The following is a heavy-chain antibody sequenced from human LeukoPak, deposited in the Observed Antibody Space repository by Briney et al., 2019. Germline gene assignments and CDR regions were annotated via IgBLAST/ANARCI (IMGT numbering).Heavy chain of an antibody. D-gene: IGHD3-9*01. CDR1: GFPLSSYA. J-gene: IGHJ4*02. CDR3: ANAEGYDILTDLDY. V-gene: IGHV3-23*01. CDR2: IGARDGST. Sequence: PGGSLRLSCATSGFPLSSYAMSWVRQAPGKGLELVSGIGARDGSTYYAASVKSQYTISRDNAKNTLYLQMNGLRTEDTAVYYYANAEGYDILTDLDYWGQGTRVTVSS.